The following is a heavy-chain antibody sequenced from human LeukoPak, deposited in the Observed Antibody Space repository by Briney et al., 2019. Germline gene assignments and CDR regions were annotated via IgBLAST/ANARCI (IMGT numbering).Heavy chain of an antibody. CDR1: GYTFTSYG. J-gene: IGHJ6*02. V-gene: IGHV1-18*01. D-gene: IGHD3-3*01. CDR2: ISAYNGNT. Sequence: ASVKVSCKASGYTFTSYGISWVRQAPGQGLEWMGWISAYNGNTNYAQKLQGRVTMTTDTSTSTAYMELRSLRSDDTAVYYCARGRRVFGVVPRDYYYGMDVWGQGTTVTVSS. CDR3: ARGRRVFGVVPRDYYYGMDV.